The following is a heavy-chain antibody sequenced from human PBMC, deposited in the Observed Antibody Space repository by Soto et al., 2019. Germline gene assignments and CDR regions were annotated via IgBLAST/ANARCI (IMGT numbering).Heavy chain of an antibody. CDR3: ARRYGSSFDY. J-gene: IGHJ4*02. D-gene: IGHD1-1*01. CDR2: IYYSGST. Sequence: QVQLQESGPGLVKPSETLSLTCTVSGGSISSYYWSWIRQPPGKGLEWIGYIYYSGSTNYNPSLKCRVTISVDTSKNQFSLNLSSMTAADPAVYYCARRYGSSFDYWGQGTLVTVSS. V-gene: IGHV4-59*08. CDR1: GGSISSYY.